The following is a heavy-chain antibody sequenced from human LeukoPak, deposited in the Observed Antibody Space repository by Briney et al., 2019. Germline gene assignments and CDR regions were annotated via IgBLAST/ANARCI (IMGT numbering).Heavy chain of an antibody. CDR3: AKPPPHYGSGSYHNSPFDY. Sequence: GGSLRLSCAASGFTFSSYAMSWVRQAPGKGLEWVSSMSGSGDSTYYTDFVKGRFTISRDNSKKTLYLQMNRLSDEDTAIYYCAKPPPHYGSGSYHNSPFDYWGQGTLVTVSS. J-gene: IGHJ4*02. CDR2: MSGSGDST. D-gene: IGHD3-10*01. V-gene: IGHV3-23*01. CDR1: GFTFSSYA.